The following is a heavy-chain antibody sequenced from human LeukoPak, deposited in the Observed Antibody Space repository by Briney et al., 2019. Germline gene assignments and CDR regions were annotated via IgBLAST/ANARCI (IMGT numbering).Heavy chain of an antibody. CDR1: GYTFTSYG. V-gene: IGHV1-18*01. CDR2: ISAYNGNT. J-gene: IGHJ4*02. CDR3: ARATYYYDSSGYYLGDY. D-gene: IGHD3-22*01. Sequence: GASVKVSCKASGYTFTSYGISWVRQAPGQGLEWMGWISAYNGNTNYAQKLQGRVTMTRDTSTSTVYMELSSLRSEDTAVYYCARATYYYDSSGYYLGDYWGQGTLVTVSS.